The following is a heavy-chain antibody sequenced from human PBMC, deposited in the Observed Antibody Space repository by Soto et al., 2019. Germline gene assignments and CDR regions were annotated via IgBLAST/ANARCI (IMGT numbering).Heavy chain of an antibody. J-gene: IGHJ5*02. D-gene: IGHD1-1*01. Sequence: PSETLSLTCAVSGGSISSGDYSWSWIRQPPGKGLEWIGYIYHSGSTYYNPSLKSRVTISVDKSKNQFSLKLSSVTAADTAVYYCARDQLEGNWFDPWGQGTLVTVSS. CDR1: GGSISSGDYS. CDR2: IYHSGST. V-gene: IGHV4-30-2*01. CDR3: ARDQLEGNWFDP.